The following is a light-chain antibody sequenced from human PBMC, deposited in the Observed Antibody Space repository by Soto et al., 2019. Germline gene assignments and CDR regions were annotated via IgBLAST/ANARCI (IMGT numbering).Light chain of an antibody. J-gene: IGLJ1*01. CDR2: EVS. CDR1: SSDVGGYNY. CDR3: SSYAGSNNYV. Sequence: ALTQPPSASGSPGQSVTISCTGTSSDVGGYNYVSWYQQHPGKAPKLMIYEVSKRPSGVPDRFSGSKSGNTASLTVSGLKAEDEADYYCSSYAGSNNYVFGTGTKVSVL. V-gene: IGLV2-8*01.